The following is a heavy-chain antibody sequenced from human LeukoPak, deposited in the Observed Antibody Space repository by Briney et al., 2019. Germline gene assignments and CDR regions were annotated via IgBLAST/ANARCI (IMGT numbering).Heavy chain of an antibody. J-gene: IGHJ6*03. Sequence: GGSLRLSCAASGFTFSTYGMHWVRQAPGKGLEWVAFIRYDGSNKYYADSVKGRFTISRDNSKNTLYLQMNSLRAEDTAVYYCAEKVGAPEAYYYYYMDVWGKGTTVTVSS. V-gene: IGHV3-30*02. D-gene: IGHD1-26*01. CDR1: GFTFSTYG. CDR2: IRYDGSNK. CDR3: AEKVGAPEAYYYYYMDV.